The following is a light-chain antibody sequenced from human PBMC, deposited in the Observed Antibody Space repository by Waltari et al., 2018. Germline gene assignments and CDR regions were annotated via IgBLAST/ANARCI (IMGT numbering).Light chain of an antibody. V-gene: IGKV3-11*01. J-gene: IGKJ4*01. CDR3: QQRSSWPPKLT. Sequence: EIVLTQSPATLSLSPGERATLSCRASQSVSRYLAWYQHKPGQAPRLLIYDASNRATGIPARFSGSGSGTDFTLTISSLEPEDFALYYCQQRSSWPPKLTFGGGTKVEIK. CDR2: DAS. CDR1: QSVSRY.